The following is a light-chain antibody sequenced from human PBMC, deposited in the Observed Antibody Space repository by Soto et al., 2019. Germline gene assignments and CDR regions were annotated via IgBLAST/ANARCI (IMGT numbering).Light chain of an antibody. J-gene: IGKJ4*01. CDR2: KAS. CDR1: QSISSW. CDR3: QQYNSYPLT. V-gene: IGKV1-5*03. Sequence: DIQMTQSPSTLSTSVGGRVTITFRASQSISSWLAWYQQKPGKAPKLLIYKASSLESGVPSRFSGSGSGTEFTLTISSLQPDDFATYYCQQYNSYPLTFGGGTKV.